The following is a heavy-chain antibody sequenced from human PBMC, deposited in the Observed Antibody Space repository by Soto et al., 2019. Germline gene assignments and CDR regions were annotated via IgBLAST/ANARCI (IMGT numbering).Heavy chain of an antibody. J-gene: IGHJ5*02. CDR1: GYTFTSYD. D-gene: IGHD3-3*01. V-gene: IGHV1-8*01. CDR3: ASWYYDFWSGYSTHYNWFDP. Sequence: ASVKVSCKASGYTFTSYDINWVRQATGQGLEWMGWMNPNSGNTGYAQKFQGRVTMTRNTSTSTAYMELSSLRSEDTAVYYCASWYYDFWSGYSTHYNWFDPWGQGTLVTVSS. CDR2: MNPNSGNT.